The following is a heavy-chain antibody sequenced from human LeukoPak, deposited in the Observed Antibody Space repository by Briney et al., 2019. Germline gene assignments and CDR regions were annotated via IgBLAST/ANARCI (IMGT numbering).Heavy chain of an antibody. CDR1: GFTFSSYG. CDR3: AKDRGYDYLFDY. Sequence: GGSLRLSCAASGFTFSSYGMHWVRQAPGKGLGWVAFIRYDGTTRYYADSAKGRFTISRDNSKNTLYLQMNSLRAEDTAVYYCAKDRGYDYLFDYWGQGTLVTVSS. V-gene: IGHV3-30*02. D-gene: IGHD5-12*01. CDR2: IRYDGTTR. J-gene: IGHJ4*02.